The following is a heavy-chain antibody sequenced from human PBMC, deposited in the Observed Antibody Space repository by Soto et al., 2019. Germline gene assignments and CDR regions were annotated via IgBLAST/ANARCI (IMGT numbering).Heavy chain of an antibody. CDR1: GGTFSSYT. D-gene: IGHD2-21*02. V-gene: IGHV1-69*02. CDR3: AGGGNSDIDY. Sequence: QVQLVQSGAEVKKPGSSVKVSCKASGGTFSSYTISWVRQAPGQGFEWMGRIIPVLGIANYAQKFLGRVTITADKSTSTAYMELSSLRSEDTAVYYCAGGGNSDIDYWGQGTLVTVSS. J-gene: IGHJ4*02. CDR2: IIPVLGIA.